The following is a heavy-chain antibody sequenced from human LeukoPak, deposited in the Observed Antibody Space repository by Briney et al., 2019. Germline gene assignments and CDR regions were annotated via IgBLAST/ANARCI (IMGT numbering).Heavy chain of an antibody. J-gene: IGHJ4*02. D-gene: IGHD6-13*01. CDR1: GFSFTSCG. CDR2: ISAYDGST. V-gene: IGHV1-18*01. CDR3: ARIAEQHLQYYYDY. Sequence: ASVKVSCKASGFSFTSCGFSWVRQSPGQGLEWMGWISAYDGSTNYAQKLQGRVTMATDTSTSTAYMDLRSLRSDDSAVYFCARIAEQHLQYYYDYWGQGTLVTVSS.